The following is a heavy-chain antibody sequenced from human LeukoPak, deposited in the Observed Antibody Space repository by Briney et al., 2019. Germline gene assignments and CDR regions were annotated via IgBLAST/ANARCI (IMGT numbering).Heavy chain of an antibody. V-gene: IGHV4-59*08. D-gene: IGHD6-19*01. J-gene: IGHJ4*02. Sequence: PSETLSLTCTASGVTISSYYLSWIRQAPGKGLEWIGVIYYSGSTNYNPSVKSRVTISVDTSKNQFSLKLSSVTAADTAVYYCARFEQWLVGYDYWGQGALVSVSS. CDR3: ARFEQWLVGYDY. CDR2: IYYSGST. CDR1: GVTISSYY.